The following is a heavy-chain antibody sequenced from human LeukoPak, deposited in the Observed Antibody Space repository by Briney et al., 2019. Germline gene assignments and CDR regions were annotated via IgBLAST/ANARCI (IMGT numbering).Heavy chain of an antibody. J-gene: IGHJ6*03. D-gene: IGHD3-10*01. V-gene: IGHV1-18*01. Sequence: ASVKISCKAAGYTFTSYGISGGRQAPGQGLEGRGGIIAYNGNTNYAQKLQRRVTMTTDTSTSTAYMELRSLRSDGTAVYYCARRGGAKTYYYGSGSSVDYYYYMDVWGKGTTVTVSS. CDR3: ARRGGAKTYYYGSGSSVDYYYYMDV. CDR2: IIAYNGNT. CDR1: GYTFTSYG.